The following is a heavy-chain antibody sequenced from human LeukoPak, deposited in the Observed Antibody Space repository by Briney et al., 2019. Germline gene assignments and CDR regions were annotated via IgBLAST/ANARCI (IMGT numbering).Heavy chain of an antibody. D-gene: IGHD6-6*01. V-gene: IGHV4-39*01. J-gene: IGHJ5*02. Sequence: PSETLSLTCSVSGTSISSSGYFWGWIRQPPGKGLQWIGSIHYSGSTFYNPSLKSRVTISQDTSKDQFSLKLTSVTAADTAVYYCAALDSSSGWFDPWGGGILVTVSS. CDR3: AALDSSSGWFDP. CDR2: IHYSGST. CDR1: GTSISSSGYF.